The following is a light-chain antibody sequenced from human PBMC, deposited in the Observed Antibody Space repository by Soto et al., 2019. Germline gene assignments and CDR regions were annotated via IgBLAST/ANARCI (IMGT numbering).Light chain of an antibody. CDR1: SSDIGGYNY. J-gene: IGLJ3*02. V-gene: IGLV2-14*01. CDR2: EVS. CDR3: ISYTSSSTWV. Sequence: QSALTQPASVSGSPGQSITISCTGTSSDIGGYNYVSWYQQHPGKAPKLMIYEVSNRTSGVSDRFSGSRSGNTASLTISGLQAEDESDYYCISYTSSSTWVFGGGTRLTVL.